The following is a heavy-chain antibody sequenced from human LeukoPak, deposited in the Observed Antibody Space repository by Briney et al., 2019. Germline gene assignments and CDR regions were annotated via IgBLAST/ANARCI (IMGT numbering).Heavy chain of an antibody. CDR1: GGSFSGYY. Sequence: SETLSLTCAVYGGSFSGYYWSWIRQPPGKGLEWIGEINHSGSTNYNPSLKSRVTISVDTSKNQFSLKLSSVTAADTAVHYCARRRQQQLVHWGQGTLVTVSS. D-gene: IGHD6-13*01. CDR3: ARRRQQQLVH. J-gene: IGHJ4*02. CDR2: INHSGST. V-gene: IGHV4-34*01.